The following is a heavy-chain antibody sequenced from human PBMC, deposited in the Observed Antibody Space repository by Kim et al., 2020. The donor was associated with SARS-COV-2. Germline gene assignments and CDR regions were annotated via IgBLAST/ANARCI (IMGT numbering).Heavy chain of an antibody. J-gene: IGHJ2*01. CDR1: GGSVRRGSYY. V-gene: IGHV4-61*01. Sequence: SETLSLTCTVSGGSVRRGSYYWSWIRQPPGKGLEWIGYISYSVNTKYNPSLKSRVTISVDTSKNQFSLNLISVTAADTAVYYCARALYDRPDWYFDLWGRGTLVTVSS. CDR2: ISYSVNT. D-gene: IGHD3-22*01. CDR3: ARALYDRPDWYFDL.